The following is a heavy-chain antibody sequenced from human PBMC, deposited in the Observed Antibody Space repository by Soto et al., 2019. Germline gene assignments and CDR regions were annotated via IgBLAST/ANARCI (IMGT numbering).Heavy chain of an antibody. J-gene: IGHJ6*03. V-gene: IGHV4-59*01. CDR1: GGSISSYY. D-gene: IGHD3-10*01. CDR3: ARGPWWHYCSRTYYYDHHEVV. Sequence: PSETLSLTCTVSGGSISSYYWSWIRQPPGKGLEWIGYIYYSGSTNYNPSLKSRVTISVDTSKNQFSLKLSSVTAADTAVYYCARGPWWHYCSRTYYYDHHEVVCCNGPSSTVPS. CDR2: IYYSGST.